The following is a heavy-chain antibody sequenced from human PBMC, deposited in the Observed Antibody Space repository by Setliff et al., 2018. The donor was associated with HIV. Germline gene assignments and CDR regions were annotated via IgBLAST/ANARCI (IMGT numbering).Heavy chain of an antibody. V-gene: IGHV1-69*05. CDR2: IIPIFGTG. CDR3: ARDHPGIAY. J-gene: IGHJ4*02. CDR1: GGIFMNSA. Sequence: ASVKVSCKASGGIFMNSAFNWARQARGQGLEWMGSIIPIFGTGNYAQKFQGRVTITRDTSASTVYMELSSLRSEDTAMYYCARDHPGIAYWGQGTMVTVSS.